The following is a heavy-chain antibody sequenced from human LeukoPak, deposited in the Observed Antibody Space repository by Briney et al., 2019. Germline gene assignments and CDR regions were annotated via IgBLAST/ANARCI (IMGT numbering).Heavy chain of an antibody. V-gene: IGHV5-51*01. J-gene: IGHJ4*02. CDR2: IYPGDSHS. CDR1: GYPFNKYW. Sequence: GESLKISFTGSGYPFNKYWIAWVRQMPGKGLEWMGIIYPGDSHSAYSPSFQGQVTFSADKSINTAYLQWSSLKASDTAMYFCARLSSSRDQRLDYWGQGTLVTVSS. CDR3: ARLSSSRDQRLDY. D-gene: IGHD6-13*01.